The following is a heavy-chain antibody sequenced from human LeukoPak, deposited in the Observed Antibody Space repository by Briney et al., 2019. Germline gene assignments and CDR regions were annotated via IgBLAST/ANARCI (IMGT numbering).Heavy chain of an antibody. CDR1: GFTFSSYE. D-gene: IGHD4-17*01. CDR3: ARGHGPDRYYYYYGMDV. Sequence: GESLRLSCAASGFTFSSYEMNWVRQAPGKGLEWVSYISSSGSTIYYADSVKGRFTISRDNAKNSLYLQMNSLRAEDTAVYYCARGHGPDRYYYYYGMDVWGQGTTVTVSS. J-gene: IGHJ6*02. V-gene: IGHV3-48*03. CDR2: ISSSGSTI.